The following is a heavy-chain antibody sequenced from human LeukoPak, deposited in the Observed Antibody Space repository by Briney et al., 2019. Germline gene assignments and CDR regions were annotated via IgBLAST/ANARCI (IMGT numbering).Heavy chain of an antibody. V-gene: IGHV3-23*01. CDR3: AKTYGGNSWSCFDY. J-gene: IGHJ4*02. CDR1: GFIFSRYD. CDR2: ISVSGSSP. Sequence: PGGSVRLSCAASGFIFSRYDLNWVRQAPGKGLEGVSGISVSGSSPYYPDSVKVRFTLSTDKSKSTLYLQMTSLRAEDTAVYHCAKTYGGNSWSCFDYWGQGTLVTVSP. D-gene: IGHD4-23*01.